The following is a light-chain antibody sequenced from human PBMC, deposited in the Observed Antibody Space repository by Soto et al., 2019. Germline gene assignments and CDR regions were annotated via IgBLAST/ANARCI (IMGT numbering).Light chain of an antibody. CDR2: SND. Sequence: QSVLTQPPSASGTPGQKVTIFCSGTIFNIASHPVNWYQRLPGTAPKLLIHSNDQRPSGVPDRFSGSKSGTSASLALSGLQSDDEADYYCATWDQSLNGVVFGGGTKVTVL. V-gene: IGLV1-44*01. CDR1: IFNIASHP. J-gene: IGLJ3*02. CDR3: ATWDQSLNGVV.